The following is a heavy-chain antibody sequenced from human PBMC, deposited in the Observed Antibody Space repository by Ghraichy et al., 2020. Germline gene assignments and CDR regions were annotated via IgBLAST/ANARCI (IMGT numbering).Heavy chain of an antibody. CDR3: ARVPGTTVDY. V-gene: IGHV4-39*07. CDR1: GGSISSSNFY. D-gene: IGHD1-7*01. J-gene: IGHJ4*02. CDR2: IYYSGST. Sequence: SETLSLTCTVSGGSISSSNFYWGWIRQPPGKGLEWIGHIYYSGSTYYNPSLKSRGTISADTSKNQFSLKVRSVTAADTAVYYCARVPGTTVDYWGQGILVTVSS.